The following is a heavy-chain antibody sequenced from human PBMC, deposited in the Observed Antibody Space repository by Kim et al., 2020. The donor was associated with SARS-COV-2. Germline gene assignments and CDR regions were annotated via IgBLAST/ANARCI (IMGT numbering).Heavy chain of an antibody. CDR3: ARDFALSSYRYFDL. V-gene: IGHV4-39*07. CDR1: GGSISSSSYY. J-gene: IGHJ2*01. CDR2: IYYSGST. D-gene: IGHD2-2*01. Sequence: SETLSLTCTVSGGSISSSSYYWGWIRQPPGKGLEWIGSIYYSGSTYYNPSLKSRVTISVDTSKNQFSLKLSSVTAADTAVYYCARDFALSSYRYFDLWGRGTLVTVSS.